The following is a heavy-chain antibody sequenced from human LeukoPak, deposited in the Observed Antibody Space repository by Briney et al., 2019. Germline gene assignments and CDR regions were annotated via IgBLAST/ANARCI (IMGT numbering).Heavy chain of an antibody. CDR3: ARDYRSTFDY. V-gene: IGHV3-11*01. D-gene: IGHD1-26*01. CDR1: GFTFSDYY. CDR2: ISSSGTTI. J-gene: IGHJ4*02. Sequence: PGGSLRLSCAASGFTFSDYYMSWLRQAPGKGLEWVSYISSSGTTISYTDSVKGRFTISRDNAKNSLYLQMNSLRAEDTAVYYCARDYRSTFDYWGQGTLVTVSS.